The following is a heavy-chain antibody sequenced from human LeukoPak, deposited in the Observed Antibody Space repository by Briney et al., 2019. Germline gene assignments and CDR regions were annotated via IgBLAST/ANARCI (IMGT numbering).Heavy chain of an antibody. Sequence: GESLKISCQASGYRFVNHWINWVRQVPGKGLVWAGILHCGDSEIRYSPSFQGQVTMSVDKSMSAAYLQWTSLQASDTAVYYCARVVAAVTTWGWSDPWGQGTLVTVSS. CDR1: GYRFVNHW. CDR2: LHCGDSEI. D-gene: IGHD6-25*01. V-gene: IGHV5-51*01. CDR3: ARVVAAVTTWGWSDP. J-gene: IGHJ5*02.